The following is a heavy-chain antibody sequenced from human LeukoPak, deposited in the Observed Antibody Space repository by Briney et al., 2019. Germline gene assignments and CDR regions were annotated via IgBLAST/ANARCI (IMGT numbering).Heavy chain of an antibody. CDR3: AKSLHTWNSLFDY. V-gene: IGHV3-23*01. J-gene: IGHJ4*02. Sequence: PGGSLRLSCAASGFTFNTYAMTWVRQAPGKGLEWVSVISGRGDSAYYADSVKGRFTISRDNSKNTLYLQMSILRVEDTAVYYCAKSLHTWNSLFDYCGQGTVLTVSS. D-gene: IGHD1/OR15-1a*01. CDR2: ISGRGDSA. CDR1: GFTFNTYA.